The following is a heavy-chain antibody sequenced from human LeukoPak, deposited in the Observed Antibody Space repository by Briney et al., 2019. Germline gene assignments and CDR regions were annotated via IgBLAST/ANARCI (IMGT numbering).Heavy chain of an antibody. CDR2: ISSDSGHI. Sequence: KSGGSLRLSCAAAGFTFTDYSMNWVRQAPGKGLEWVSTISSDSGHIYYADSVKGRFTISRDNAENSLYLQINSLRAEDTAVYYCARDPPCCRGKSCRLGGWIDPWGQGSLVTVSS. D-gene: IGHD3-16*01. CDR1: GFTFTDYS. CDR3: ARDPPCCRGKSCRLGGWIDP. J-gene: IGHJ5*02. V-gene: IGHV3-21*01.